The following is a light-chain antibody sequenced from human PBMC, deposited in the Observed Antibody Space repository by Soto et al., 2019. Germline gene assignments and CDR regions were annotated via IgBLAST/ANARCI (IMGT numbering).Light chain of an antibody. Sequence: EIVLTQSPATLSLSPGERATLSCRASQSVSRYLAWYQQKPGQAPRLLIYDASNRATGIPARFSGSGSGTDFTLTISSLEPEDFAVYYCQQRTNWPLTFGGGTNVEIK. CDR1: QSVSRY. CDR3: QQRTNWPLT. J-gene: IGKJ4*01. CDR2: DAS. V-gene: IGKV3-11*01.